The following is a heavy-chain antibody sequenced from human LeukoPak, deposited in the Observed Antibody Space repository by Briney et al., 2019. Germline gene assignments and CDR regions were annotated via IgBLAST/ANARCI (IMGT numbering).Heavy chain of an antibody. Sequence: PSETLSLTCTVSGGSISSGSYYWSWIRQPAGKGLEWIGRIYTSGSTNYNPSLKSRVTISVDTSKNQFSLKLSSVTAADTAVYYCASTEEYGSGSYPLDYWGQGTLVTVSS. J-gene: IGHJ4*02. V-gene: IGHV4-61*02. CDR3: ASTEEYGSGSYPLDY. CDR1: GGSISSGSYY. D-gene: IGHD3-10*01. CDR2: IYTSGST.